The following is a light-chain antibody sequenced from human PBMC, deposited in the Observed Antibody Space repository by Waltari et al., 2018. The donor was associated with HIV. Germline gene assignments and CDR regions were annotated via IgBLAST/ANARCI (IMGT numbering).Light chain of an antibody. CDR3: SSYTNINTLI. CDR1: SRDVGASDY. Sequence: QSALAQPASVSASPGQSITISCTGTSRDVGASDYVSWYQQNPGKAPKLIIYEVAYRPSGVSNRFSGSKSGNTASLTISGLQPEDEADYYCSSYTNINTLIFGGGTKLTVL. V-gene: IGLV2-14*01. CDR2: EVA. J-gene: IGLJ2*01.